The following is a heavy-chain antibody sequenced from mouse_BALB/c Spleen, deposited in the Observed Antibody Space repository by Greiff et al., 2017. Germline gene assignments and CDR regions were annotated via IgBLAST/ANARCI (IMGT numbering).Heavy chain of an antibody. CDR2: INSNGGST. CDR1: GFTFSSYG. V-gene: IGHV5-6-3*01. D-gene: IGHD2-4*01. J-gene: IGHJ4*01. Sequence: EVQRVESGGGLVQPGGSLKLSCAASGFTFSSYGMSWVRQTPDKRLELVATINSNGGSTYYPDSVKGRFTISRDNAKNTLYLQMSSLKSEDTAMYYCARDAYYDYAGYYAMDYWGQGTSVTVSS. CDR3: ARDAYYDYAGYYAMDY.